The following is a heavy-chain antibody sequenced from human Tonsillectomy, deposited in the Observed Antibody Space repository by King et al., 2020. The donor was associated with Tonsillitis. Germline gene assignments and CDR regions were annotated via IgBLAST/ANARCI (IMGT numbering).Heavy chain of an antibody. Sequence: TLKESGPTLVKPTQTLALTCTFSGFSLSTTGMGVGWIRQSPGKALEWLALIYWDDDKRYSPSLKSRLTITKDASKNQVVLTMTNLDPVDTATYYCVHSTSAYDSSGYPISTTLADVWGKGTTVTVSS. CDR1: GFSLSTTGMG. CDR3: VHSTSAYDSSGYPISTTLADV. V-gene: IGHV2-5*02. CDR2: IYWDDDK. D-gene: IGHD3-22*01. J-gene: IGHJ6*04.